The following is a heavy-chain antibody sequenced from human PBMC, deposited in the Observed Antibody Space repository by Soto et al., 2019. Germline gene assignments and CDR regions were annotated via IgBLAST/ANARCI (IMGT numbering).Heavy chain of an antibody. Sequence: EVQLLESGGGLVQPGGSLRLSCAASGVTFSNYAMSWVRQAPGRRLEWVSAITGSGDGTYYADSVKGRFTISRDNFNSSLYLHMTSLRAEDTAEYYCAIGKRGYSYGYFDFWGQGTRVSVSS. CDR2: ITGSGDGT. CDR3: AIGKRGYSYGYFDF. CDR1: GVTFSNYA. J-gene: IGHJ4*02. D-gene: IGHD5-18*01. V-gene: IGHV3-23*01.